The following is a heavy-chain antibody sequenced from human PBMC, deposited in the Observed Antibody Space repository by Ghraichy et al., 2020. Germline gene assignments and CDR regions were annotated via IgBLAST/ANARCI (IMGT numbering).Heavy chain of an antibody. CDR3: ARDGWRITMVRRRGYYYYGMDV. CDR1: GYTFTSYA. CDR2: INAGNGNT. Sequence: ASVKVSCKASGYTFTSYAMHWVRQAPGQRLEWMGWINAGNGNTKNSQKFQGRVTITRDTSASTAYMELSSLRSEDTAVYYCARDGWRITMVRRRGYYYYGMDVWGQGTTVTVSS. J-gene: IGHJ6*02. D-gene: IGHD3-10*01. V-gene: IGHV1-3*01.